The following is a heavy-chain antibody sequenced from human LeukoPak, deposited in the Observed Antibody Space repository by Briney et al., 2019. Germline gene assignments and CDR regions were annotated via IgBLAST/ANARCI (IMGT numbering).Heavy chain of an antibody. CDR3: ARGRVSSSTWYSTYYYYXXMDV. V-gene: IGHV4-59*01. J-gene: IGHJ6*03. Sequence: SETLSLTCTVSDDSITMYYWTWIRQPPGKGLEWIGYVDHTGSTNFNPSLNGRVSISRDTSKNLFSLRLRSVTAADTAVYFCARGRVSSSTWYSTYYYYXXMDVXXKGXTVTV. D-gene: IGHD1-1*01. CDR1: DDSITMYY. CDR2: VDHTGST.